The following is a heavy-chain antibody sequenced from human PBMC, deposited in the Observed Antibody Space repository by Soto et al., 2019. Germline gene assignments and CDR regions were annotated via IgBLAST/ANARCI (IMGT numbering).Heavy chain of an antibody. CDR2: IYYSGST. CDR3: ASELVGLYYYFGMDV. Sequence: SETLSLTCTVSGGSISSSSYYWGWIRQPPGKGLEWIGSIYYSGSTYYNPSLKSRVTISVDTSKNQFSLKLSSVTAADTAVYYCASELVGLYYYFGMDVWGQGTTVTVSS. CDR1: GGSISSSSYY. D-gene: IGHD2-15*01. V-gene: IGHV4-39*01. J-gene: IGHJ6*02.